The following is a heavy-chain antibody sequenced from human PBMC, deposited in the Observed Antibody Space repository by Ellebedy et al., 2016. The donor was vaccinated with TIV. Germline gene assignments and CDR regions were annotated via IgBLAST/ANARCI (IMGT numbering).Heavy chain of an antibody. D-gene: IGHD5-12*01. CDR3: ATPSLGGGYDQNLYYYGMDG. Sequence: GESLKISXKGSGYSFTSYWIGWVRQMPGKGLEWMGIIYPGDSDTRYSPSFQGQVTISADKSISTAYLQWSSLKASDTAMYYCATPSLGGGYDQNLYYYGMDGWGRGTTVTVSS. CDR1: GYSFTSYW. J-gene: IGHJ6*02. CDR2: IYPGDSDT. V-gene: IGHV5-51*01.